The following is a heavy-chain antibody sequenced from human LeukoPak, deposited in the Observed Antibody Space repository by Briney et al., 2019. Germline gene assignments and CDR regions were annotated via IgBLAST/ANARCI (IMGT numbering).Heavy chain of an antibody. CDR3: AKGGIAAAGTSFYFNY. CDR2: ISGSGSGT. V-gene: IGHV3-23*01. D-gene: IGHD6-13*01. CDR1: GFTFSSYA. J-gene: IGHJ4*02. Sequence: GGSLRLSCAASGFTFSSYAMSWVRQAPGKGLEWVSGISGSGSGTYYPDSVKGRFTISRDNSKNTLYLQMNSLRAEDTAVYYCAKGGIAAAGTSFYFNYWGQGTLVTVSS.